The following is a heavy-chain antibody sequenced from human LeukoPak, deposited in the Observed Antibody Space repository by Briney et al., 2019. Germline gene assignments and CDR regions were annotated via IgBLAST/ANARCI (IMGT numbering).Heavy chain of an antibody. D-gene: IGHD3-9*01. CDR3: AGDLNLRYFGWLALPRFDY. J-gene: IGHJ4*02. CDR1: GGSISSDSYY. Sequence: KPSETLSLTCTVSGGSISSDSYYWDWIRQPPGKGLEWIGSIHYSGSTSYNPSLESRVAISVDTSKSQFSLRLSSVTAADTAIYYCAGDLNLRYFGWLALPRFDYWGQGALVTVSS. CDR2: IHYSGST. V-gene: IGHV4-39*07.